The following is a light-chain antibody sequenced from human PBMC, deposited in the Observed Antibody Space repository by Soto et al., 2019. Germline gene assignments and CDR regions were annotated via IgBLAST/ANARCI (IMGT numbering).Light chain of an antibody. CDR2: GAS. J-gene: IGKJ1*01. CDR1: QSVSSSY. Sequence: EIVLTQSPGTLSLSAGERATLSCRASQSVSSSYLAWYQQKPGQAPRLLIYGASNRATGVPARFSGSGSGTDFTLTISRLEPEDFAVYYCHQYGRSLSTFGQGTKVDIK. V-gene: IGKV3-20*01. CDR3: HQYGRSLST.